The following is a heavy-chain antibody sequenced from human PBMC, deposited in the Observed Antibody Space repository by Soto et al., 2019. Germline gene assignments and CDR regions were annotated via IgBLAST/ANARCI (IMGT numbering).Heavy chain of an antibody. J-gene: IGHJ4*02. Sequence: SETLSLTCAVSCGSISSGGYSWSWIRQPPGKGLEWIGYIYHSGSTYYNPSLKSRVTISVDRSKNQFSLKLSSVTAADTAVYYCASGYSYTNTFDYWGQGTLVTVSS. CDR1: CGSISSGGYS. CDR3: ASGYSYTNTFDY. V-gene: IGHV4-30-2*01. CDR2: IYHSGST. D-gene: IGHD5-18*01.